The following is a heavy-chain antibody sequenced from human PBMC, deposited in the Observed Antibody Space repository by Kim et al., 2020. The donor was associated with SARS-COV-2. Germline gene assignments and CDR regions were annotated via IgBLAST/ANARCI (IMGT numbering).Heavy chain of an antibody. CDR3: ARASGVPFDY. Sequence: SETLSLTCTVSGYSISSGYYCGWIRQPPGKVLEWIGIIYHSGSTYYNPSLKSRVTISVDTSKNQFSLKLSSVTAADTAVYYCARASGVPFDYWGQGTLVT. V-gene: IGHV4-38-2*02. CDR2: IYHSGST. J-gene: IGHJ4*02. CDR1: GYSISSGYY. D-gene: IGHD2-8*01.